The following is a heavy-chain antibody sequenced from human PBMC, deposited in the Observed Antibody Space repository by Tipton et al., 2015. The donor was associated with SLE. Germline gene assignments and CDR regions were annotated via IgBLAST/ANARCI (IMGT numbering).Heavy chain of an antibody. D-gene: IGHD3-10*01. CDR1: GFTFSSYW. Sequence: SLRLSCSASGFTFSSYWMSWVRQAPGKGLEWVANIKEDGSEKYYVDSVRGRFTISRDNAKKSLYLQMNSLRAEDTAVYYCARGRWFRELTYYFDYWGQGTLVTVSS. J-gene: IGHJ4*02. V-gene: IGHV3-7*01. CDR3: ARGRWFRELTYYFDY. CDR2: IKEDGSEK.